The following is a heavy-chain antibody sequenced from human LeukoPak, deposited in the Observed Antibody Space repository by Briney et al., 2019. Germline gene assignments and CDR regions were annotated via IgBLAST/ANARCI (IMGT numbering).Heavy chain of an antibody. D-gene: IGHD3-3*01. Sequence: GGSLRLSCTTSGFSFNTYPMSWVRQAPGKGLEWVSAINDDTPYYTDSVKGRFTVSRDNSRDTLYLHLNSLRAEDTAIYYCAKEYDLWHEQGNWFETWGQGVLVTVSS. CDR2: INDDTP. V-gene: IGHV3-23*01. CDR3: AKEYDLWHEQGNWFET. J-gene: IGHJ5*02. CDR1: GFSFNTYP.